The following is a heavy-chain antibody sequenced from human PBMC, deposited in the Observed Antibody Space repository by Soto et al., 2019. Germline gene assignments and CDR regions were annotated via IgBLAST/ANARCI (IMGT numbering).Heavy chain of an antibody. CDR2: IYVGGDT. J-gene: IGHJ5*01. CDR1: GFTVSNNY. D-gene: IGHD6-6*01. Sequence: EVQLVESGGDLVQPGGSLRLSCAASGFTVSNNYMTWVRQAPGKGLEWVSLIYVGGDTYYADSVKGRFTISRDNAKNTLYLQMNSLRAEDTAVYYCAVYAPRHWFDSWGQGTLVTVSS. V-gene: IGHV3-66*01. CDR3: AVYAPRHWFDS.